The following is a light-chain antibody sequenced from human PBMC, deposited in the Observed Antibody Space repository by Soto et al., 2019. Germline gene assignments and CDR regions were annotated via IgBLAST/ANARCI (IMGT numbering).Light chain of an antibody. CDR3: GSWDSSLSAYV. J-gene: IGLJ1*01. V-gene: IGLV1-40*01. CDR2: GNS. Sequence: QSVLTQPPSVSGAPGQRVTISCTGSSSNIGAGYDVHWYQQLPGTAPKLLIYGNSNRPSGVPDRFSGSKSGTSASLAITGLQAEDEADYYCGSWDSSLSAYVFXTGTKGTVL. CDR1: SSNIGAGYD.